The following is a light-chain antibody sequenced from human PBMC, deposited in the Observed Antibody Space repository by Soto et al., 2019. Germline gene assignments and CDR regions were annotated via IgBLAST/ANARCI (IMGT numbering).Light chain of an antibody. CDR1: QSISSW. CDR3: QEYYSYSWT. Sequence: DIQMTQSPSTLSASVGDRVTITCRASQSISSWLAWYQQKPGKAPKLLIYKASSLESGVPSRFSGSGSGTEFTLTVSSLQPDDFATYYCQEYYSYSWTLGQGTKVEIK. CDR2: KAS. V-gene: IGKV1-5*03. J-gene: IGKJ1*01.